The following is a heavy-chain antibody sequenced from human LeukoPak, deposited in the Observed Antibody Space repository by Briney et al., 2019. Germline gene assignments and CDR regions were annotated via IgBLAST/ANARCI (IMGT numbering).Heavy chain of an antibody. CDR1: GFTYSSYG. V-gene: IGHV3-30*18. Sequence: GGSLRLSCAASGFTYSSYGMHWVRQAPGKGLVWVAVISYDGSNKYYADSVKGRFTISRDNSKNTLYLQMNSLRAEDTAVYYCAKDYYDSSGHLNYFDYWGQGTLVTVSS. CDR3: AKDYYDSSGHLNYFDY. CDR2: ISYDGSNK. J-gene: IGHJ4*02. D-gene: IGHD3-22*01.